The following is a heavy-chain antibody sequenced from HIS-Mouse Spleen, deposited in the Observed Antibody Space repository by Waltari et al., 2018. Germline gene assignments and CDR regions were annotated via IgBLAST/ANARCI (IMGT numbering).Heavy chain of an antibody. V-gene: IGHV1-8*01. D-gene: IGHD1-26*01. CDR1: GYTFTSYD. CDR2: MNPNSGNT. J-gene: IGHJ6*02. Sequence: QVQLVQSGAEVKKPGASVKVSCKASGYTFTSYDIHGVRQATGQGLEWMGWMNPNSGNTGYAQKFQGRVTMTRNTSISTAYMELSSLRSEDTAVYYCARGSSSGSYWYYYYGMDVWGQGTTVTVSS. CDR3: ARGSSSGSYWYYYYGMDV.